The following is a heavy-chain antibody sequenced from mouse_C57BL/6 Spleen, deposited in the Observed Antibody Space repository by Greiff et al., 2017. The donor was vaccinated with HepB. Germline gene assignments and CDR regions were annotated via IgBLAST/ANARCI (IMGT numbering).Heavy chain of an antibody. V-gene: IGHV1-50*01. D-gene: IGHD2-4*01. Sequence: QVQLQQPGAELVKPGASVKLSCKASGYTFTSYWMQWVKQRPGQGLEWIGEIDPSDSYTNYNQKFKGKATVTVDTSSSTAYMQLSSLTSEDSAVYYCARGGYDYAWFAYWGQGTLVTVSA. CDR2: IDPSDSYT. CDR1: GYTFTSYW. J-gene: IGHJ3*01. CDR3: ARGGYDYAWFAY.